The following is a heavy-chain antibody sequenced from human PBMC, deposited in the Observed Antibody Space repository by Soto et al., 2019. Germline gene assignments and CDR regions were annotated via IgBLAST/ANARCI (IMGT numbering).Heavy chain of an antibody. J-gene: IGHJ5*02. CDR3: ARHLGIVVVPAARIDNWFDP. CDR2: IIPIFGTA. Sequence: GASVKVSCKASGGTFSSYAISWVRQAPGQGLEWMGGIIPIFGTANYAQKFQGRVTITADESTSTAYMELSSLRSEDTAVYYCARHLGIVVVPAARIDNWFDPWGQGTLVTVSS. D-gene: IGHD2-2*01. CDR1: GGTFSSYA. V-gene: IGHV1-69*13.